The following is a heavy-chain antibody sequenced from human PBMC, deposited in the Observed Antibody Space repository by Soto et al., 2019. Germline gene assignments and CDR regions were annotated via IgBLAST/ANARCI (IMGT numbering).Heavy chain of an antibody. CDR3: ARAFLMVISSSGAFDI. CDR2: ISSSSSYI. CDR1: GFTFSSYS. Sequence: EVQLVESGGGLVKPGGSLRLSCAASGFTFSSYSMNWVRQAPGKGLEWVSSISSSSSYIYYADSVKGRFTISRDNAKNSLYLQMNSLRAEDTAVYYCARAFLMVISSSGAFDIWGQGTMVTVSS. V-gene: IGHV3-21*01. D-gene: IGHD3-22*01. J-gene: IGHJ3*02.